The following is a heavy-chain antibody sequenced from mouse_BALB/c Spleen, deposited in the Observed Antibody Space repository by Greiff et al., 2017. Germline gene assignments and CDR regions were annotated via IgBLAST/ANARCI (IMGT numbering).Heavy chain of an antibody. CDR3: ARYEGFDY. Sequence: QVQLKQSGAELARPGASVKLSCKASGYTFTSYWMQWVKQRPGQGLEWIGAIYPGDGDTRYTQKFKGKATLTADKSSSTAYMQLSSLASEDSAVYYCARYEGFDYWGQGTTLTVSS. CDR2: IYPGDGDT. D-gene: IGHD2-3*01. CDR1: GYTFTSYW. J-gene: IGHJ2*01. V-gene: IGHV1-87*01.